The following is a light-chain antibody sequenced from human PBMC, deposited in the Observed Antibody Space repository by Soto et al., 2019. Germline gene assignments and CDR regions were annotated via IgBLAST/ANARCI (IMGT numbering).Light chain of an antibody. Sequence: QSVLTQPPSVSGAPGQRVTISCTGSSSNIGAGYDVHWYQQLPGTAPKLLIYGNSNRPSGVPDRFSGSKSGTSASLAITGLQAEDEADYYCQSYDSSLSEKVFGGGTKLT. J-gene: IGLJ2*01. CDR1: SSNIGAGYD. CDR2: GNS. V-gene: IGLV1-40*01. CDR3: QSYDSSLSEKV.